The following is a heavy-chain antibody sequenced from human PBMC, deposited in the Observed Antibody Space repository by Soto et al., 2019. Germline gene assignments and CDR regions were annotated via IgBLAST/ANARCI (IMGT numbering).Heavy chain of an antibody. CDR2: IYWADDK. Sequence: QITLNESGPTQVKPRQTLTLTCTFSGFSLTTSGVGVGWIRQSPGKAPEWLALIYWADDKRYGPSPKSRLTITKDTSKNQVVLTMADLDPADTATYFCAHRVLRAVFGLVTTTAIYFDFWGQGAPVAVSS. CDR1: GFSLTTSGVG. CDR3: AHRVLRAVFGLVTTTAIYFDF. V-gene: IGHV2-5*05. D-gene: IGHD3-3*01. J-gene: IGHJ4*02.